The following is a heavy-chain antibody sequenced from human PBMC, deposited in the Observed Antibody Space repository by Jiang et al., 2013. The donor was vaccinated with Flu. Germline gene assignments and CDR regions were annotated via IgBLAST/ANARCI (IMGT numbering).Heavy chain of an antibody. D-gene: IGHD2-8*02. CDR2: INTYTGTP. V-gene: IGHV7-4-1*02. CDR1: GYTFTTYA. J-gene: IGHJ6*02. Sequence: QSGSELKTPGASVKVSCKASGYTFTTYAMNWVRQTPGQGLEWMGWINTYTGTPTYARGFTGRLVFSLDTSISTAYLQITSLEPEDTAVYFCTRSLCAGGVCFRGADYYTMDVWGQGTTVTVSS. CDR3: TRSLCAGGVCFRGADYYTMDV.